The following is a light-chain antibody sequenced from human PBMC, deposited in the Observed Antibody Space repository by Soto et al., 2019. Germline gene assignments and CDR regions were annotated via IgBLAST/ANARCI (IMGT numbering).Light chain of an antibody. V-gene: IGLV2-14*01. CDR1: SSDVGGYDY. CDR3: SSYTSASTLGYV. CDR2: EVT. Sequence: QSALTQPASVSGSPGQSITICCTGTSSDVGGYDYVSWYQQHPGKAPKLMIYEVTYRPSGISDRFSGSKSGNTASLTISGLQAEDEADYYCSSYTSASTLGYVFGTGTKVTVL. J-gene: IGLJ1*01.